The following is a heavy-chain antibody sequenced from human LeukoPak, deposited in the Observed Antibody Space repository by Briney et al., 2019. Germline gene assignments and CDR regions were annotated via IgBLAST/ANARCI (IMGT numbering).Heavy chain of an antibody. J-gene: IGHJ5*02. CDR3: ARQGPSGDILTGYSMGPGWFAP. CDR2: RNRNSGNT. V-gene: IGHV1-8*01. D-gene: IGHD3-9*01. CDR1: GYTWSRWD. Sequence: ASVKVSCKASGYTWSRWDVKWVRQATGQGGDRMGWRNRNSGNTDYAQSVQGRGSMTRDSSRSRAYMELSSMRSQDTAVYYCARQGPSGDILTGYSMGPGWFAPWGQGTLVTVSS.